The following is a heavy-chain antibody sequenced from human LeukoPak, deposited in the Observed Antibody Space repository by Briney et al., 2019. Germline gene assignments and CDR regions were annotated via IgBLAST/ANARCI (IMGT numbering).Heavy chain of an antibody. CDR2: INHSGST. D-gene: IGHD6-19*01. V-gene: IGHV4-34*01. Sequence: SETLSLTCAVYGGSFSGYYWSWIRQPPGKGLEWIGEINHSGSTNYNPSLKSRVTISVDTSKNQFSLKLSSVTAADTAVCYCATSSVAGPTAAYWGQGTLVTVSS. CDR1: GGSFSGYY. CDR3: ATSSVAGPTAAY. J-gene: IGHJ4*02.